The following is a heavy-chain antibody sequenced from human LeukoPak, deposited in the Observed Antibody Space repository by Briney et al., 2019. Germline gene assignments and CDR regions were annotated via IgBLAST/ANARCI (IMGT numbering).Heavy chain of an antibody. J-gene: IGHJ4*02. CDR3: ARDNTYYDILTGYSYFDN. V-gene: IGHV1-18*01. CDR1: GYTFTSYG. Sequence: ASVKVSCKASGYTFTSYGINWVRQAPGQGLEWMGWISAYNGNTNYAQKVQGRVTMATDTSTNTAYMELRSLRSDDTAVYYCARDNTYYDILTGYSYFDNWGQGTLVTVSS. D-gene: IGHD3-9*01. CDR2: ISAYNGNT.